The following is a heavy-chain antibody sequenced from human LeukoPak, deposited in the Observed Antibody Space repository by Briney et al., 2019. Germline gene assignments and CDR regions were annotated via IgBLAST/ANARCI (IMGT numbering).Heavy chain of an antibody. J-gene: IGHJ4*02. D-gene: IGHD3-10*01. CDR2: IRYDGSNK. V-gene: IGHV3-30*02. Sequence: PGGSLRLSCAASGFTFSSYGMHWVRQAPGKGLEWVAFIRYDGSNKYYADSVKGRFTISRDNSKNTLYLQMNSLRAEDTAVYYCAKDPSGYYGSGSYYNHEVRDYFDYWGQGTLVTVSS. CDR1: GFTFSSYG. CDR3: AKDPSGYYGSGSYYNHEVRDYFDY.